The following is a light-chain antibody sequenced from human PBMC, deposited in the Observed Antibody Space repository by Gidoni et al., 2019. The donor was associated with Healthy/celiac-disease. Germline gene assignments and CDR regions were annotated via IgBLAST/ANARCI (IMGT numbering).Light chain of an antibody. CDR3: SSYTSSSTVV. CDR1: SSDVGGYNY. J-gene: IGLJ2*01. Sequence: QSALTQPASVSGSPGPSITISCTGTSSDVGGYNYVSWYQQPPGKAPKLRIYDVSNRPSGVSNRFSGSKSGNTASLTISGLQAEDEADYYCSSYTSSSTVVFGGGTKLTVL. CDR2: DVS. V-gene: IGLV2-14*01.